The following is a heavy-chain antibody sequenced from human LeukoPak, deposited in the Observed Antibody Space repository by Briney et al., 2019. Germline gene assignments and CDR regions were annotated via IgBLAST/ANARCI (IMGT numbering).Heavy chain of an antibody. D-gene: IGHD1-1*01. CDR2: INSDGSST. CDR3: ARDFLHSPNCPGC. CDR1: GFTFSSYW. Sequence: GGSLRLSCAASGFTFSSYWMHWVRQVPGKGLVWVSRINSDGSSTNYADSVKGRFTISRDNAENTLYLHMSSLRAEDTALYYCARDFLHSPNCPGCWGQGTLVTVSS. V-gene: IGHV3-74*01. J-gene: IGHJ4*02.